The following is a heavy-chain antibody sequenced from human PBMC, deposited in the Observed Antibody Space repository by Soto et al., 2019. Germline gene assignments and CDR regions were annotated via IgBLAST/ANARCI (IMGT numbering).Heavy chain of an antibody. D-gene: IGHD3-22*01. V-gene: IGHV3-21*01. Sequence: PGGSLRLSCAASGFTFSSYSMNWVRQAPGKGLEWVSSISSSSSYIYYADSVKGRFTISRDNAKNSLYLQMNSLRAEDTAVYYCARDLTSYDSSGYYYYYYGMDVWGQGTTVTVSS. CDR2: ISSSSSYI. CDR1: GFTFSSYS. J-gene: IGHJ6*02. CDR3: ARDLTSYDSSGYYYYYYGMDV.